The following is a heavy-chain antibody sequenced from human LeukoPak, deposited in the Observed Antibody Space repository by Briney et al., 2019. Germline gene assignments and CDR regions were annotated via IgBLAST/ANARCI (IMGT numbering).Heavy chain of an antibody. Sequence: SETLSLTCAVYGGSFSGYYWSWIRQPPGKGLEWIGEINHSGSTNYNPSLKSRVTISVDTSKNQFSLKLSSVTAADTAAYYCARAVTFSLDYWGQGTLVTVSS. CDR1: GGSFSGYY. D-gene: IGHD3-16*01. CDR3: ARAVTFSLDY. CDR2: INHSGST. J-gene: IGHJ4*02. V-gene: IGHV4-34*01.